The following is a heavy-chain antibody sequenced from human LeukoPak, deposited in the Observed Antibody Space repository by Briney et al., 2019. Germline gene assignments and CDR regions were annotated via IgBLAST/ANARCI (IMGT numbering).Heavy chain of an antibody. Sequence: GGSLRLSCAASGFTFSSYAMHWVRQAPGKGLEWVAVISYDGSNKYYADSVKGRFTISRDNSKNTLYLQMNSLRAEDTAVYYCARQRDTAMVSLDYWGQGTLVTVSS. CDR1: GFTFSSYA. CDR3: ARQRDTAMVSLDY. J-gene: IGHJ4*02. V-gene: IGHV3-30*04. CDR2: ISYDGSNK. D-gene: IGHD5-18*01.